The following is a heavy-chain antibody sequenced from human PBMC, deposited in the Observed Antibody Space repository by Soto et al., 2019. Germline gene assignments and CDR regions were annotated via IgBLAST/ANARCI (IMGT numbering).Heavy chain of an antibody. CDR3: ARRSKYNWFDP. J-gene: IGHJ5*02. CDR1: GGSFSGYY. V-gene: IGHV4-34*01. CDR2: INHSGST. Sequence: PSETLSLTCAVYGGSFSGYYWSWIRQPPGKGLEWIGEINHSGSTNYNPSLKSRVTISVDTSKNQFYLKLSSVTAADTAVYYCARRSKYNWFDPWGQGTLVTVS.